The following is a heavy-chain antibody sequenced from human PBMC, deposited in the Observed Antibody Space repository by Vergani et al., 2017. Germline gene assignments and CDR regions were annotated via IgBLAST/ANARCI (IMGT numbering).Heavy chain of an antibody. CDR1: GFTFNHYA. J-gene: IGHJ6*02. Sequence: EVQLVESGGDLVQPGRSLRLSCTASGFTFNHYAMNCVRPAPGKGLECVSGISGSGGSTYYAGSVKGRFTISRDSSRNTLYLQMNSLSAGDTAVYYCAKANPRNSGYEYLYYYHAMDVWGQGTTVTVSS. CDR3: AKANPRNSGYEYLYYYHAMDV. V-gene: IGHV3-23*04. D-gene: IGHD5-12*01. CDR2: ISGSGGST.